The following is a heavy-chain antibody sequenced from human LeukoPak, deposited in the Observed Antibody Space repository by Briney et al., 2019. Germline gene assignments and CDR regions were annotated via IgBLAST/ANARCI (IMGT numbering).Heavy chain of an antibody. J-gene: IGHJ4*02. CDR2: IYYSGST. D-gene: IGHD3-16*01. CDR1: GYSISNAYY. CDR3: ARLITAFQAFDS. V-gene: IGHV4-38-2*02. Sequence: SETLSLTCSVSGYSISNAYYWAWIRQPPGKGLEWIGSIYYSGSTYYNPSLNSRVTISVDTSKNQFSLNLSSVTAADTAVYYCARLITAFQAFDSWGQGTLVTVSS.